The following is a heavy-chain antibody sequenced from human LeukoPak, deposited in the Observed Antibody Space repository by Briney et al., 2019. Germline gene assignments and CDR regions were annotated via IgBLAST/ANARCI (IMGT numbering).Heavy chain of an antibody. CDR3: ARSFVDILTGYYFDY. J-gene: IGHJ4*02. CDR1: GFTFSSYA. Sequence: GSLRLSCAASGFTFSSYAMHWVRQAPGKGLEWVAVISYDGSNKYYADSVKGRFTISRDNSKNTLYLQMNSLRAEDTAVYYCARSFVDILTGYYFDYWGQGTLVTVSS. CDR2: ISYDGSNK. V-gene: IGHV3-30*04. D-gene: IGHD3-9*01.